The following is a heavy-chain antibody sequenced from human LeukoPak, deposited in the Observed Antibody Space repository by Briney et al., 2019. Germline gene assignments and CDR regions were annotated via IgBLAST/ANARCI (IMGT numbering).Heavy chain of an antibody. J-gene: IGHJ4*02. Sequence: GGSLRVSCAASGFTFSDYSMNWVRQAPGKGLEWISYIGIDSGNTNYADSVKGRFTISGDKAKNSLYLQMNSLRVEDTAVYYCARDYKYAFDNWGQGTLVTVTS. CDR2: IGIDSGNT. CDR1: GFTFSDYS. D-gene: IGHD5-24*01. CDR3: ARDYKYAFDN. V-gene: IGHV3-48*01.